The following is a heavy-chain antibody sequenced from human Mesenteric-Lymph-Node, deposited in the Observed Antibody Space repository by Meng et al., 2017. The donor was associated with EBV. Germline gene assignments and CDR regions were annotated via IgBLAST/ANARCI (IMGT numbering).Heavy chain of an antibody. J-gene: IGHJ2*01. CDR3: GRGRTYWYFDL. Sequence: QVQLQESGPGLVKPSETLSLTCTVSGGSVSSGSYYWSWIRQPPGKGLEWIGYIYCSGSANYNPSLKSRVTISVDTSKNQFSLKLSSVTAADTAVYYCGRGRTYWYFDLWGRGTLVTVSS. CDR1: GGSVSSGSYY. V-gene: IGHV4-61*01. CDR2: IYCSGSA.